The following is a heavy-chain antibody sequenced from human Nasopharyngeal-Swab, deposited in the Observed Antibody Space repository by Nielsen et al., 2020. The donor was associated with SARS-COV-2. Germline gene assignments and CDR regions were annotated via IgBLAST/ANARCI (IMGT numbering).Heavy chain of an antibody. D-gene: IGHD6-13*01. CDR3: ARTGYSSSWYGGRWWFDP. Sequence: WIRQPPGKGLEWIGEINHSGSTNYNPSLKSRVTISVDTSKNQFSLKLSSVTAADTAVYYCARTGYSSSWYGGRWWFDPWGQGTPVTVSS. CDR2: INHSGST. J-gene: IGHJ5*02. V-gene: IGHV4-34*01.